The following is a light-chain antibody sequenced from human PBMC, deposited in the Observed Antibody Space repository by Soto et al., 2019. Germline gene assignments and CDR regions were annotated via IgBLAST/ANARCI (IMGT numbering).Light chain of an antibody. CDR2: GAS. CDR3: QQYNNWSIT. V-gene: IGKV3-15*01. Sequence: EIVMTHSPATLSVSPGEKATLSCRASQRVSRNLAWYQQKPAQAPRLLIYGASTRATGIPARFSGSGSGTEFTLTISSLQSEDFAVYYCQQYNNWSITFGQGTRLEIK. CDR1: QRVSRN. J-gene: IGKJ5*01.